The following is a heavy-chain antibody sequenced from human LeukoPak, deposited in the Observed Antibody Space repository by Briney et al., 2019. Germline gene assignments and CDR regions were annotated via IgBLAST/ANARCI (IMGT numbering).Heavy chain of an antibody. Sequence: ASVKVSCKASGYTFTSYGISWVRQAPGQRLEWMGWISAYNGNTNYAQKLQGRVTMTTDTSTSTAYMELRSLRSDDTAVYYCARDSHGMVRGVMVYWGQGTLVTVSS. J-gene: IGHJ4*02. V-gene: IGHV1-18*01. CDR1: GYTFTSYG. CDR2: ISAYNGNT. CDR3: ARDSHGMVRGVMVY. D-gene: IGHD3-10*01.